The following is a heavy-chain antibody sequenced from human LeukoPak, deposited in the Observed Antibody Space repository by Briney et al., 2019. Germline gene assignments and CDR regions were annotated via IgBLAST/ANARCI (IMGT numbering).Heavy chain of an antibody. CDR1: GYTFTSNY. CDR3: ARDQEGFDY. CDR2: IYPRDGST. V-gene: IGHV1-46*01. J-gene: IGHJ4*02. Sequence: ASVTVSCKASGYTFTSNYVHWVRQAPGQGLEWMGMIYPRDGSTSYAQKFQGRVTVTRDTSTSTVHMELSGLRSEDTAVYYCARDQEGFDYWGQGTLVTVSS.